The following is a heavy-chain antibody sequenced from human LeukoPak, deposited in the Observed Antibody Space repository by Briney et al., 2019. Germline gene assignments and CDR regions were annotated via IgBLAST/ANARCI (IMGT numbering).Heavy chain of an antibody. D-gene: IGHD3-9*01. CDR1: GYTFTSYG. Sequence: ASVKASCKASGYTFTSYGISWVRQAPGQGLEWMGWISAYNGNTNYAQKLQGRVTMTTDTSTSTAYMELRSLRSDDTAVYCCARGLYDILTGYNSYGMDVWGKGTTVTVSS. J-gene: IGHJ6*04. CDR2: ISAYNGNT. CDR3: ARGLYDILTGYNSYGMDV. V-gene: IGHV1-18*04.